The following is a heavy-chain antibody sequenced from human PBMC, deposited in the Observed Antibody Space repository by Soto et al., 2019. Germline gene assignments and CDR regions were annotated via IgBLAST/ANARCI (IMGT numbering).Heavy chain of an antibody. CDR1: GGSISSGGYY. J-gene: IGHJ4*02. CDR2: IYYSGST. Sequence: PSETLSLTCTVSGGSISSGGYYWSWIRQHPGKGLEWIGYIYYSGSTYYNPSLKSRVTISVDTSKNQFSLKLSSVTAADTAVYYCARDYFWSPGKRYFDYWGQGTLVTVSS. D-gene: IGHD3-3*01. V-gene: IGHV4-31*03. CDR3: ARDYFWSPGKRYFDY.